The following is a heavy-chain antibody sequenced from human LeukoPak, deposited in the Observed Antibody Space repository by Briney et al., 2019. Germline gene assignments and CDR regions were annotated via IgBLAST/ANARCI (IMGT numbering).Heavy chain of an antibody. J-gene: IGHJ4*02. CDR1: GFAFSTYE. CDR3: ARGDPHADL. CDR2: ITISGQTK. V-gene: IGHV3-48*03. Sequence: PGGSLRLSCAASGFAFSTYEMSWVRQAPGKGLEWIADITISGQTKNYADSVKGRFTISRDNAMSSLYLQMNSLRVEDTGVFYCARGDPHADLGGQGTLVTVSS. D-gene: IGHD2-2*01.